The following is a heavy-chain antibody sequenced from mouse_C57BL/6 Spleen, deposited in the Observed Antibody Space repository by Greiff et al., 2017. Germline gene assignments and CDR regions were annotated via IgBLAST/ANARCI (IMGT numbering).Heavy chain of an antibody. Sequence: VQLQQSGPELVKPGASVKISCKASGYAFSSSWMNWVKQRPGKGLEWIGRIYPGDGDTNYNGKFKGKATLTADKSSSTAYMQLSSLTSEDSAVYFCAREDLLLRSYWYFDVWGTGTTVTVSS. CDR2: IYPGDGDT. V-gene: IGHV1-82*01. D-gene: IGHD1-1*01. CDR3: AREDLLLRSYWYFDV. J-gene: IGHJ1*03. CDR1: GYAFSSSW.